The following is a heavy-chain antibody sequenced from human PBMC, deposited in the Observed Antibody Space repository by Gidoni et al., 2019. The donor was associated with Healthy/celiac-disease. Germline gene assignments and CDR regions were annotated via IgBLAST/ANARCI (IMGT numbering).Heavy chain of an antibody. CDR3: ARAGIVGLWFGRQHDY. D-gene: IGHD3-10*01. J-gene: IGHJ4*02. V-gene: IGHV1-69*01. CDR1: GGTFSSYA. Sequence: QVQLVQSGAEVKKPGSSVKVSCNASGGTFSSYASSWVRQAPGQGLEWRGGIIPIFGTANYAQKFQGRVTITADESTSTAYMELSSLRSEDTAVYYCARAGIVGLWFGRQHDYWGQGTLVTVSS. CDR2: IIPIFGTA.